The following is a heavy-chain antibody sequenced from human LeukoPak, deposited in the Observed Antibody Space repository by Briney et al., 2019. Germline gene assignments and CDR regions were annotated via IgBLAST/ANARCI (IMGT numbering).Heavy chain of an antibody. CDR3: ARGGGRTYYDFWSGWPNWFDP. CDR2: IYYSGST. V-gene: IGHV4-59*08. CDR1: GGSISSYY. D-gene: IGHD3-3*01. Sequence: SETLSLTCTVSGGSISSYYWSWIRQPPGKGLEWIGYIYYSGSTNYNPSLKSRVTISVDTSKNQFSLKLSSVTAADTAVYYCARGGGRTYYDFWSGWPNWFDPWGQGTLVTVSS. J-gene: IGHJ5*02.